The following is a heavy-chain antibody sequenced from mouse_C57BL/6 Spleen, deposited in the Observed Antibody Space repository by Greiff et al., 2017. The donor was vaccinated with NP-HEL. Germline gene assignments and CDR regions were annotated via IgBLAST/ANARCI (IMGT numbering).Heavy chain of an antibody. CDR1: GYTFTSYW. Sequence: QVQLHQPGAELVKPGASVKLSCKASGYTFTSYWMHWVKQRPGQGLEWIGMIHPNSGSTNYNEKFKSKATLTVDKSSSTAYMQLSSLTSEDSAVYYCARGTAQATSLAYWGQGTLVTVSA. CDR3: ARGTAQATSLAY. CDR2: IHPNSGST. V-gene: IGHV1-64*01. J-gene: IGHJ3*01. D-gene: IGHD3-2*02.